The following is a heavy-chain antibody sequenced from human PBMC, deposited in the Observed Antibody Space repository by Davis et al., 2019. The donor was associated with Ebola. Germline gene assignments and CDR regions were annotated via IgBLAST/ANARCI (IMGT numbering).Heavy chain of an antibody. CDR1: GDTFISYG. CDR2: ISDYNGNT. V-gene: IGHV1-18*04. D-gene: IGHD4-23*01. J-gene: IGHJ4*02. Sequence: AASVKVSCKASGDTFISYGISWVRPAPGQGREWMGWISDYNGNTDYAQKFQGRVTMTTDTSTSTAYMELWSLSSDDTAVYSCARGGFGGNSDFDFWGQRTLVTVSS. CDR3: ARGGFGGNSDFDF.